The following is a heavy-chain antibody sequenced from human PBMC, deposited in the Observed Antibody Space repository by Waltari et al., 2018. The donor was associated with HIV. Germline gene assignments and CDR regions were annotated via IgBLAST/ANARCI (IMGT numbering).Heavy chain of an antibody. CDR1: GYTFSSSG. D-gene: IGHD1-20*01. J-gene: IGHJ4*02. CDR3: ARERGPSITGTARGDY. V-gene: IGHV1-18*01. CDR2: ISAYTGNT. Sequence: QVQLVQSGAEVKKPGASVKVSCKASGYTFSSSGLSWMPQAPGQGLEWMGWISAYTGNTNYAQNFQGRVTLTTNTSTSAAYLELRNLRSDDTAVYFCARERGPSITGTARGDYWGQGTLVTVSS.